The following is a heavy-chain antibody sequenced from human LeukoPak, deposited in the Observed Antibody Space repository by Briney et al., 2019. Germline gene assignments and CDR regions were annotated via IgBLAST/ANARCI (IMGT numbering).Heavy chain of an antibody. Sequence: GGSLRLSCAASGFSFSSYAMTWVRQAPGKGLEWVSVVSGSGDTTYYADSVKGRFTISRDNSKNTLHLQMNSLRAEDTAVYYCVKESELLCGGWFDPWGQGTLVTVSS. V-gene: IGHV3-23*01. CDR2: VSGSGDTT. CDR3: VKESELLCGGWFDP. CDR1: GFSFSSYA. D-gene: IGHD2-2*01. J-gene: IGHJ5*02.